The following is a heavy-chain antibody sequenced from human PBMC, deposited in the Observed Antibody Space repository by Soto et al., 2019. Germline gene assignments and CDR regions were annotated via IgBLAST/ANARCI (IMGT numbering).Heavy chain of an antibody. D-gene: IGHD3-16*02. J-gene: IGHJ6*02. CDR2: INSDGSST. Sequence: EVQLVESGGGLVQPGGSLRLSCAASGFTFSSYWMHWVRQAPGKGLVWVSRINSDGSSTSYADSVKGRFTISRDNAKNTLYLQMNSLRGEDTAVYYCARDPHRHYGMDVWGQGTTVTVSS. CDR3: ARDPHRHYGMDV. V-gene: IGHV3-74*01. CDR1: GFTFSSYW.